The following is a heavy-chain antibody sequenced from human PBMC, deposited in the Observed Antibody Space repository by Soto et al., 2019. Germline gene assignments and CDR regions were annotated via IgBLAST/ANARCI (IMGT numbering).Heavy chain of an antibody. Sequence: ASVKASCKASGYTLASYYMHWVRRAPGQGLEWMGGISASGGSTSDAQKFQGRVTMTRDTSTSTVYMELSSLRSEDPAVYYCARDTYYDFWRDTSSSYYGMDLWGQGTTVPVSS. D-gene: IGHD3-3*01. CDR3: ARDTYYDFWRDTSSSYYGMDL. CDR2: ISASGGST. CDR1: GYTLASYY. V-gene: IGHV1-46*01. J-gene: IGHJ6*02.